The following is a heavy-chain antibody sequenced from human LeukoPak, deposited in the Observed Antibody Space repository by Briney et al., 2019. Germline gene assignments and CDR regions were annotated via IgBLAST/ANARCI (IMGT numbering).Heavy chain of an antibody. Sequence: GGSLRLSCAASGFTFRSYSMNWVRQAPGKGLEWVSSISSSSSYIYYADSVKGRFTISRDNDKNSLYLQMNSLRAEDTAVYYCARDSYVAVAGTYNWFDPWGQGTLVTVSS. CDR3: ARDSYVAVAGTYNWFDP. V-gene: IGHV3-21*01. CDR2: ISSSSSYI. D-gene: IGHD6-19*01. CDR1: GFTFRSYS. J-gene: IGHJ5*02.